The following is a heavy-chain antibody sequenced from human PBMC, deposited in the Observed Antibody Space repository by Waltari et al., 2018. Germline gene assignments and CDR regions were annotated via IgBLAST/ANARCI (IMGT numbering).Heavy chain of an antibody. D-gene: IGHD2-15*01. J-gene: IGHJ3*02. CDR3: ARGPRISDAFDI. CDR2: IIPILGIT. V-gene: IGHV1-69*04. CDR1: GGTFSNYA. Sequence: QVQLVQSGAEVKKPGSSVKVSCKASGGTFSNYAISWVRQAPGQGLEWMGGIIPILGITNYAQRFQGRVTITADESTSTAYMELSSLRSEDTAVYYCARGPRISDAFDIWGQGTMVTVSS.